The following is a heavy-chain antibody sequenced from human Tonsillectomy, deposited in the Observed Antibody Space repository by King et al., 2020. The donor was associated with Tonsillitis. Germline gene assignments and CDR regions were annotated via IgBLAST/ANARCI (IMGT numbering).Heavy chain of an antibody. V-gene: IGHV3-9*01. CDR3: AKDTSSWSAYYCGMDV. D-gene: IGHD6-13*01. Sequence: DVQLVESGGGLVQPGRSLRLSCEASGFTFNDYAMHWVRQAPGKGLEWVSGINWNSGSIGYADSVKGRFTISRDNGKNSLYLPMNSLRAEDTALYYCAKDTSSWSAYYCGMDVWGQGTTVTVSS. CDR1: GFTFNDYA. J-gene: IGHJ6*02. CDR2: INWNSGSI.